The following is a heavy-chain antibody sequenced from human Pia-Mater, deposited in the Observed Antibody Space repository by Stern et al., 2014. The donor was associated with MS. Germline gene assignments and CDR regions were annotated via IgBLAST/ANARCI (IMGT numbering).Heavy chain of an antibody. CDR1: GGTFSRYA. V-gene: IGHV1-69*01. CDR3: AGTDSGWDNPYHFYGMDV. D-gene: IGHD6-19*01. J-gene: IGHJ6*02. CDR2: IIPMSGKT. Sequence: VQLVESGAEVTKPGSSVKVSCKASGGTFSRYAFSWVRQAPGQGLEWMGGIIPMSGKTAYAQKFQARVTLTADESTGTAYMELRSLRSEDTAVFYCAGTDSGWDNPYHFYGMDVWGQGTTVTVSS.